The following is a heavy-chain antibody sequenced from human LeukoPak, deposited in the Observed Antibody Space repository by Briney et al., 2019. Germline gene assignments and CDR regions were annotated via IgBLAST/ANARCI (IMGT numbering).Heavy chain of an antibody. D-gene: IGHD3-22*01. CDR1: GTTLSNYG. V-gene: IGHV3-23*01. CDR3: ARRGVLIRVILVGFHKEAYYFDS. J-gene: IGHJ4*02. CDR2: ISDTGGRT. Sequence: GGSLRLSCAVSGTTLSNYGMTWVRQAPGKGLEWVAGISDTGGRTNYADSVKGRFTISRDNPENTLYLQMNSLRAEDTAVYFCARRGVLIRVILVGFHKEAYYFDSWGRGALVTVSS.